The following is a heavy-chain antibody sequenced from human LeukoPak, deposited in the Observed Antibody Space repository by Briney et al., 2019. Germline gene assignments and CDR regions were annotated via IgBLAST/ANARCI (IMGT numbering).Heavy chain of an antibody. CDR1: GYAFTGYY. D-gene: IGHD6-19*01. CDR2: INPNSGGT. J-gene: IGHJ6*02. CDR3: AREVRGYSSGWYYYYGMDV. V-gene: IGHV1-2*02. Sequence: ASVKVSCKASGYAFTGYYMHWVRQAPGQGLEWMGWINPNSGGTNYAQKFQGRVTMTRDTSISTAYMEMSRLRSDDTAVYYCAREVRGYSSGWYYYYGMDVWCQGTTVTVSS.